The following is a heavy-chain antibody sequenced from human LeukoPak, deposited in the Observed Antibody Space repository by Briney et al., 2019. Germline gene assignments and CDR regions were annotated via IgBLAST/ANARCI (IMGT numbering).Heavy chain of an antibody. CDR3: AKGFSRYDFWSGYDYYFDY. J-gene: IGHJ4*02. CDR2: ISWNSGSI. CDR1: GFTFDDYA. V-gene: IGHV3-9*01. Sequence: KPGGSLRLPCAASGFTFDDYAMHWVRQAPGKGLEWVSGISWNSGSIGYADSVKGRFTISRDNAKNSLYLQMNSLRAEDTALYYCAKGFSRYDFWSGYDYYFDYWGQGTLVTVSS. D-gene: IGHD3-3*01.